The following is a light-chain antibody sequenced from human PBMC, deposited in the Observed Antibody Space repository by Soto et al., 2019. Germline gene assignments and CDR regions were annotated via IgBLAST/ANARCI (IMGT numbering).Light chain of an antibody. CDR2: AAF. CDR3: QQYHAFTWT. V-gene: IGKV1D-8*01. Sequence: VIWMTQSPSLLSASTGDRVTIRCRMSQGIGVNLAWYRQRPGKAPDVXIYAAFTLQSGVPSRFSGSGSGTDFTLTISFLQSEDFATYYCQQYHAFTWTFGQGTKVDIK. CDR1: QGIGVN. J-gene: IGKJ1*01.